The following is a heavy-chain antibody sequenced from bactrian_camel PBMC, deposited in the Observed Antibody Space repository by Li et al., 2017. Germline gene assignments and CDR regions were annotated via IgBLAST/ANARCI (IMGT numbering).Heavy chain of an antibody. CDR3: AVDSSFVTCD. J-gene: IGHJ4*01. CDR1: GFTFSNFP. Sequence: EVQLVESGGGLVQPGGSLRLSCAASGFTFSNFPMTWVRQAPGKGLEWVSRIYGDGSIKGYADSVKGRFTISRDNAKNTVYLQMNSLKSEDTAVYYCAVDSSFVTCDGAQGTQVTVS. V-gene: IGHV3S2*01. CDR2: IYGDGSIK. D-gene: IGHD7*01.